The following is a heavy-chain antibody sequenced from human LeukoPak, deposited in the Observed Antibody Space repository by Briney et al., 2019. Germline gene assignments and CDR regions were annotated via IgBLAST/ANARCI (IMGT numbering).Heavy chain of an antibody. J-gene: IGHJ5*02. V-gene: IGHV3-30*02. CDR3: VKSGGVRFDP. Sequence: GGSLRLSCAASGFTFSSYGMHWVRQAPGKGLEWVAFIRYDGGNKYYADSVKGRFTISRDNSKNTLYLQMNSLRAEDTAVYYCVKSGGVRFDPWGQGTLVTVSS. CDR1: GFTFSSYG. D-gene: IGHD3-16*01. CDR2: IRYDGGNK.